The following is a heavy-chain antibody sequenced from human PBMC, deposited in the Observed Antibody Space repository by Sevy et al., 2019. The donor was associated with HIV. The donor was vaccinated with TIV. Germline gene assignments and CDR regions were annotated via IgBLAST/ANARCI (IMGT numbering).Heavy chain of an antibody. CDR2: ISTINNYI. Sequence: GGSLRLSCAASGFTFSSYSMNWVRQAPGKGLEWVSSISTINNYIYYADSMKGRFTISSDNAKNSLFLQMNSLRAEDTAVYYCARMGGLTDNGMDVWGLGTTVTVSS. CDR1: GFTFSSYS. CDR3: ARMGGLTDNGMDV. D-gene: IGHD6-25*01. J-gene: IGHJ6*02. V-gene: IGHV3-21*01.